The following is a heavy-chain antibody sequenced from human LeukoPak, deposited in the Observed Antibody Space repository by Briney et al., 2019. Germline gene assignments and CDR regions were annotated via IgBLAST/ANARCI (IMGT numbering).Heavy chain of an antibody. V-gene: IGHV4-34*01. Sequence: SETLSLTCAVYGGSFSGYYWSWIRQPPGKGLEWIGEINHSGSTNYNPSLKSRVTISVDPSKNQFSLKLSSVTAADTAVYSCARDGGYYDSSDYWGQGTLVTVSS. J-gene: IGHJ4*02. CDR3: ARDGGYYDSSDY. CDR2: INHSGST. CDR1: GGSFSGYY. D-gene: IGHD3-22*01.